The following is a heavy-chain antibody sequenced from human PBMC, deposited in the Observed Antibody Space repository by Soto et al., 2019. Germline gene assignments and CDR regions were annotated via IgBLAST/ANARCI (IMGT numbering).Heavy chain of an antibody. CDR1: GGSISSYY. D-gene: IGHD6-13*01. Sequence: SETLSLTCTVSGGSISSYYWSWIRQPAGKGLEWIGRIYTSGSTNYNPSLKSRVTMSVGTSKNQFSLKLSSVTAADTAVYYCARDPGRSSSWYHHYYYGMDVWGQGTTVTVSS. V-gene: IGHV4-4*07. J-gene: IGHJ6*02. CDR2: IYTSGST. CDR3: ARDPGRSSSWYHHYYYGMDV.